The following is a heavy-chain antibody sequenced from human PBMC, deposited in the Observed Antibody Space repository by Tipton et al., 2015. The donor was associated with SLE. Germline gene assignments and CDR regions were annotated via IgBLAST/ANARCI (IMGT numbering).Heavy chain of an antibody. V-gene: IGHV3-23*01. Sequence: SLRLSCAASGFTFSSYAMSWVRQAPGKGLEWVSTISGSGSGGNTFYADSVKGRFTISRDNSKDTLYLQVNTLRAEDTAIYYCAAEQQQPGTFDPWGQGTLVTVSS. J-gene: IGHJ5*02. CDR2: ISGSGSGGNT. D-gene: IGHD6-13*01. CDR1: GFTFSSYA. CDR3: AAEQQQPGTFDP.